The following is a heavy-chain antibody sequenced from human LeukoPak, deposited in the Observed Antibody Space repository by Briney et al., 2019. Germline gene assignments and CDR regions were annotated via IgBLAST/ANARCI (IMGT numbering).Heavy chain of an antibody. CDR3: ARGRSSGSYYRVNFDY. J-gene: IGHJ4*02. V-gene: IGHV1-69*01. CDR1: GGTFSSYA. CDR2: IIPIFGTA. Sequence: ASVKVSCKASGGTFSSYAISWVRQAPGQGLEWMGGIIPIFGTANYAQKFQGRVTITADESTSTAYMELSSLRSEDTAVYYCARGRSSGSYYRVNFDYWGQGTLVTVSS. D-gene: IGHD1-26*01.